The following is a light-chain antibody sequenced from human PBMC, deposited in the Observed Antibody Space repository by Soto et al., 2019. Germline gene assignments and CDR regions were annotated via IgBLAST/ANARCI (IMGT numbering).Light chain of an antibody. CDR3: QQYGSSGRT. Sequence: IVFTQSPGTLSLSKGERATLSCRASQSVSNNYLAWYQQKPGQAPRLLIYGASNRATGIPDRFSGSGSGTDFTLTISSLEPEDFAVYYCQQYGSSGRTFGQGTKVDIK. CDR1: QSVSNNY. J-gene: IGKJ1*01. CDR2: GAS. V-gene: IGKV3-20*01.